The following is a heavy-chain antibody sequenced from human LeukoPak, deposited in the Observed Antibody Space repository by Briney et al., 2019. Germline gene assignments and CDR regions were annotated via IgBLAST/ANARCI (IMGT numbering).Heavy chain of an antibody. CDR1: GLNFSVYY. D-gene: IGHD3-3*01. J-gene: IGHJ4*02. V-gene: IGHV3-11*01. Sequence: GGSLRLSCITSGLNFSVYYMTWIRQGPGNGLGAPGNGLEWLSHISKTGTSVYYADSVRGRFTISRDNAKNSLYLHMNNLRAEDTAVYSCVAGVALDYWGQGALVTVSS. CDR3: VAGVALDY. CDR2: ISKTGTSV.